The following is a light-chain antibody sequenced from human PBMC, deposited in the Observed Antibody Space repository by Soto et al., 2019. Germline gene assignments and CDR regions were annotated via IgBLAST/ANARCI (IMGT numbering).Light chain of an antibody. Sequence: QSALTQPHSVSGSPGQSVTISCTGTSSDVGGYNFVSWYQQHPGKVPKLMIYDVTIRPSGVPDRCSGSKSGNTASLTISGLQADDEADYYCCSFVGTDSSFVFGSGTKVTVL. CDR1: SSDVGGYNF. CDR3: CSFVGTDSSFV. CDR2: DVT. J-gene: IGLJ1*01. V-gene: IGLV2-11*01.